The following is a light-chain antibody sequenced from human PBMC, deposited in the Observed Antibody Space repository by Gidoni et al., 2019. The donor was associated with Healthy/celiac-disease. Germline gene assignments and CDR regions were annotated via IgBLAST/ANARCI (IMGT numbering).Light chain of an antibody. V-gene: IGKV1-39*01. CDR1: QSISSY. CDR3: QQSYSTPLT. CDR2: AAS. Sequence: DSQMTQSPSSLSASVGDRVTITCRASQSISSYLNWYQQKPGKAPKLLIYAASSLQSGVPSRFSVSGSGTDFTLTISSLQPEDFATYYCQQSYSTPLTFGGXTKVEIK. J-gene: IGKJ4*01.